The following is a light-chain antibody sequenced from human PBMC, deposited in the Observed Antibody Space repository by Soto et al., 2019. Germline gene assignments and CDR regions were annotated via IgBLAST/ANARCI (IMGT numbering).Light chain of an antibody. CDR2: GAS. CDR3: QQYNNWPPWT. V-gene: IGKV3-15*01. Sequence: EIVMTQSPATLSVSPGERATLSCRASQSVSSNLAWYQQKPGQAPRLLIYGASTRDTGIPARFSGSGSGTEFTPTISSLQSEDFAVYYCQQYNNWPPWTFGQGTKVEIK. CDR1: QSVSSN. J-gene: IGKJ1*01.